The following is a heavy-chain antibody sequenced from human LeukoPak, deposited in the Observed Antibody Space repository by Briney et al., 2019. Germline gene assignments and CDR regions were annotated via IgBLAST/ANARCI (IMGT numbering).Heavy chain of an antibody. CDR1: GFTFSSYA. J-gene: IGHJ6*02. V-gene: IGHV3-64D*09. CDR2: IFSNGGST. CDR3: VKSPEGYYYYYGMDV. Sequence: PGGSLRLSCSASGFTFSSYAMQWVRQAPGKGLEYVSAIFSNGGSTYYADSVKGRITISRDNSKNKVYLQMSSLRAEDTAVYYCVKSPEGYYYYYGMDVWGQGTTVTVSS.